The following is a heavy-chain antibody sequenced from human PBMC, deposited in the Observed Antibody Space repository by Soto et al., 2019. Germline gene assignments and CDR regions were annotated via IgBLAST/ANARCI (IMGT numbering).Heavy chain of an antibody. CDR1: AFTFSSYW. CDR3: ARERYGSSWPDLDY. CDR2: IHSDGSSS. V-gene: IGHV3-74*01. J-gene: IGHJ4*02. D-gene: IGHD6-13*01. Sequence: GGSLRLSCAASAFTFSSYWMHWVRQAPGKGLVWVSRIHSDGSSSSYADSVKGRFTFSRDNAKNTLYLQMNSLRAEDTAIYYCARERYGSSWPDLDYWGQGTPVTVSS.